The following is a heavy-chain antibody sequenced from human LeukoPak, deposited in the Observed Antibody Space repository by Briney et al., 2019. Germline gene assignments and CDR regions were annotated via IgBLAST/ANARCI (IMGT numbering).Heavy chain of an antibody. CDR1: GFTFSSYA. V-gene: IGHV3-30*04. J-gene: IGHJ5*02. CDR2: ISYDGSNK. Sequence: PGRSLRLSCAASGFTFSSYAMHWVRQAPGKGLEWVAVISYDGSNKYYADSVKGRFTISRDNSKNTLYLQMNSLRAEDTAVYYCARDRVYYGSGSYDWFDPWGQGTRVTVSS. D-gene: IGHD3-10*01. CDR3: ARDRVYYGSGSYDWFDP.